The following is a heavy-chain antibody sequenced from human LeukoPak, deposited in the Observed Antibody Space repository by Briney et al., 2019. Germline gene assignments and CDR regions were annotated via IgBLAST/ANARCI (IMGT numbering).Heavy chain of an antibody. CDR1: SGSISSGDYY. Sequence: SQTLSLTCTVSSGSISSGDYYWSWIRQPPGKGLEWIGYIYYSGSTYYNPSLKSRVTISVDTSKNQFSLKLSSVTAADTAVYYCARGGNQSPNHHYDSSGYYYGMDVWGQGTTVTVSS. J-gene: IGHJ6*02. CDR3: ARGGNQSPNHHYDSSGYYYGMDV. V-gene: IGHV4-30-4*01. D-gene: IGHD3-22*01. CDR2: IYYSGST.